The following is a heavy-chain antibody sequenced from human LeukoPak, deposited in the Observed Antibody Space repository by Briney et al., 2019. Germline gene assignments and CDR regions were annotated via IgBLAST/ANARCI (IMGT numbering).Heavy chain of an antibody. V-gene: IGHV3-23*01. Sequence: PGGSLRLSRAGSGFTFSNYAMSWVRQAPGKGLEWVSGISGSGGTTYYADSVKGRFTISRDNSKNTLFLQMISLRAEDTAVYYCATHCSSTSCYAYWGQGALVAVSS. CDR2: ISGSGGTT. D-gene: IGHD2-2*01. J-gene: IGHJ4*02. CDR1: GFTFSNYA. CDR3: ATHCSSTSCYAY.